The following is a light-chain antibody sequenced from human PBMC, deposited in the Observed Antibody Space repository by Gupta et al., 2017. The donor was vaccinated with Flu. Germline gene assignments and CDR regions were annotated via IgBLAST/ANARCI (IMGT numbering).Light chain of an antibody. V-gene: IGKV1-5*03. CDR2: TAS. J-gene: IGKJ1*01. CDR3: QQDNSFSWT. Sequence: DIQMTQSPSTLSASVGDRVTITCRASQSISSWLAWYQQKPGKAPKLLIYTASSLESGVPSRFSDSGSGTEFTLTISSLQPDDFATYYCQQDNSFSWTFGQGTKVEIK. CDR1: QSISSW.